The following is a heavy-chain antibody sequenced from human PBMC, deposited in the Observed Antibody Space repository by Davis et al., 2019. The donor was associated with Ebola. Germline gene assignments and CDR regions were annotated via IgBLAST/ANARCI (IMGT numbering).Heavy chain of an antibody. D-gene: IGHD6-13*01. V-gene: IGHV1-2*02. Sequence: ASVKVSCKASGYTFTGYYMHWVRQAPGQGLEWMGWINPNSGGTNYAQKFQGRVTMTRDTSISTAYMELSRLRSDDTAVYYCARSVGGGSSWDYWGQGTLVTVSS. CDR1: GYTFTGYY. J-gene: IGHJ4*02. CDR3: ARSVGGGSSWDY. CDR2: INPNSGGT.